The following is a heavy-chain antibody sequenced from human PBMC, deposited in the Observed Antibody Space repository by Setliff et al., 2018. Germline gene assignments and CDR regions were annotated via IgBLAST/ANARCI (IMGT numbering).Heavy chain of an antibody. D-gene: IGHD3-22*01. CDR3: ARAPAYVGNLMVVVTTEGYYFDS. CDR2: MNPNSGNT. V-gene: IGHV1-8*01. CDR1: GYTFTSYD. Sequence: VKVSCKASGYTFTSYDINWVRQATGQGLEWMGWMNPNSGNTGYAQKFHGRVTMTRNTSISTAYMELNSLRSEDTAVYFCARAPAYVGNLMVVVTTEGYYFDSWGQGTLVTVSS. J-gene: IGHJ4*02.